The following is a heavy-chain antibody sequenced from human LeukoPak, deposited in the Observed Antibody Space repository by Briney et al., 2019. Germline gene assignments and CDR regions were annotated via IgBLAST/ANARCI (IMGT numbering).Heavy chain of an antibody. CDR3: AGTADYDFWSGLNYYYYMDV. Sequence: KPSETLSLTCTVSGGSISSYYWSWIRQPPGKGLEWIGYIYYSGSTNYNPSLKSRVTISVDTSKNQFSLKLSSVTAADTAVYYCAGTADYDFWSGLNYYYYMDVWGKGTTVTVSS. D-gene: IGHD3-3*01. CDR1: GGSISSYY. V-gene: IGHV4-59*01. CDR2: IYYSGST. J-gene: IGHJ6*03.